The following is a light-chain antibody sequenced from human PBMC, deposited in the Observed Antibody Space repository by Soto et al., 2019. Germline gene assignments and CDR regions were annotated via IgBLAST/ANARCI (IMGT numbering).Light chain of an antibody. CDR3: QVWDSSSDHRGV. CDR2: DDS. Sequence: SYELTQPPSVSVAPGQTARITCGRNNIGSKSVHWYQQKPGQAPVLVVYDDSDRPSGIPERFSGSNSGNTATLTISRVEAGDEADYYCQVWDSSSDHRGVFGGGTKVTVL. V-gene: IGLV3-21*02. J-gene: IGLJ2*01. CDR1: NIGSKS.